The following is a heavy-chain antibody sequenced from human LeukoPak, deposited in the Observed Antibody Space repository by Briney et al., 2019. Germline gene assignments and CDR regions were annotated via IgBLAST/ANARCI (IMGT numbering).Heavy chain of an antibody. V-gene: IGHV4-61*01. CDR2: IYYSGST. J-gene: IGHJ4*02. CDR1: GGSINSNTYY. CDR3: ARMAYDYVWGSYTYYFDY. Sequence: SETLSLTCTVSGGSINSNTYYWSWIRQPPGKGLEWIGYIYYSGSTNYNPSLKSRVTISVDTSKNQFSLKLSSVTAADTAVYYCARMAYDYVWGSYTYYFDYWGQGTLVTVSS. D-gene: IGHD3-16*01.